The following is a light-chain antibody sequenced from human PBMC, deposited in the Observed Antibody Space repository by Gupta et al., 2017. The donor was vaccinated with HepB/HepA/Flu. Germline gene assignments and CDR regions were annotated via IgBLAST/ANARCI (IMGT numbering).Light chain of an antibody. V-gene: IGLV4-60*03. Sequence: QPVLTQSSSAPASLGSSVKLTCTLSSGHSSYIIAWHQQQPGKAPRYLMKLEGSGSYNKGSGVPDRFSGSSSGADRYLTISNLQSEDEADYYCETWDSNNWVFGGGTKLTVL. CDR1: SGHSSYI. CDR3: ETWDSNNWV. CDR2: LEGSGSY. J-gene: IGLJ3*02.